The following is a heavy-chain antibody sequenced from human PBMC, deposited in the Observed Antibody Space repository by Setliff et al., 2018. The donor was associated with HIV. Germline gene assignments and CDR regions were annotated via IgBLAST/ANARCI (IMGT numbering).Heavy chain of an antibody. CDR1: TESLTRYD. CDR3: ARVKSIKTTLVRLCPRFDL. Sequence: PSETLSLTCAVYTESLTRYDWAWIRQSPEKWLEWIGEIDDSGSIIYNPSLQSRVTMSVDTSENQFSLKVRSLTAADTGLYYCARVKSIKTTLVRLCPRFDLWCQGTQVTVSS. J-gene: IGHJ5*02. D-gene: IGHD3-10*01. V-gene: IGHV4-34*01. CDR2: IDDSGSI.